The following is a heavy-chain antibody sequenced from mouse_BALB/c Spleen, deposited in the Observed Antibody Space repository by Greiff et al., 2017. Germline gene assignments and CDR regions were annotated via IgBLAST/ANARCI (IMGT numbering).Heavy chain of an antibody. V-gene: IGHV5-6-3*01. CDR3: ARDRRDYYGYGYYAMDY. CDR2: FNSNGVST. CDR1: GFIFCTNG. D-gene: IGHD1-2*01. J-gene: IGHJ4*01. Sequence: DVMLVVFGGGLSHLGGSRKSSCVAFGFIFCTNGIPWACKLPAKRLELFATFNSNGVSTYYPDSVKGRFIISRDNAKNTLYLQMSSLKSEDTAMYYCARDRRDYYGYGYYAMDYWGQGTSVTVSS.